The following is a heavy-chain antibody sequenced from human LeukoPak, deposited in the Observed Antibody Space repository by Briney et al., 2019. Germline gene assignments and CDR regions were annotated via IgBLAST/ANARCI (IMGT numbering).Heavy chain of an antibody. J-gene: IGHJ4*02. D-gene: IGHD1-1*01. CDR2: IYYTGRT. CDR3: TRVTIHGYSDS. CDR1: GGSISEYY. V-gene: IGHV4-59*01. Sequence: SETLSLTCTVSGGSISEYYWSWIRQSPEKGLEWSGYIYYTGRTKFNPSLKGRVSISVDISRSQFSLDLTAVTPADTALYFCTRVTIHGYSDSWGQGTLVTVSS.